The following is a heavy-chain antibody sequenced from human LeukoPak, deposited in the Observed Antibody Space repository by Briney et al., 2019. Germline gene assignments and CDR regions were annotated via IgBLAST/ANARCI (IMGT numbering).Heavy chain of an antibody. V-gene: IGHV3-23*01. D-gene: IGHD2-15*01. CDR2: ISGSGGST. J-gene: IGHJ3*02. Sequence: GGSLRLSCAASGFTFSSYAMSWVRQAPGKGLEWVSAISGSGGSTYYADSVKGRFTISRDNAKNSLYLQMNSLRAEDTALYYCAKDRTPTPGAFDIWGQGTMVTVSS. CDR3: AKDRTPTPGAFDI. CDR1: GFTFSSYA.